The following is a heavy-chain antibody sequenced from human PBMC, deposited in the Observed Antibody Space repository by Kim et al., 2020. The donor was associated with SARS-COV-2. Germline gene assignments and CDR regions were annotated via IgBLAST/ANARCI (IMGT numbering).Heavy chain of an antibody. J-gene: IGHJ5*02. Sequence: SGKGRFTISREKSKNQRYMQMNGLRAEDTAVYYCAREGIAAAGTLNWFDTWGQGTLVTVSS. D-gene: IGHD6-13*01. V-gene: IGHV3-30*01. CDR3: AREGIAAAGTLNWFDT.